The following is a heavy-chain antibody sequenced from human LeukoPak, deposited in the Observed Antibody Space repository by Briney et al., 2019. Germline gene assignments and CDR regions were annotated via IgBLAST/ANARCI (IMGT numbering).Heavy chain of an antibody. Sequence: SETLSLTCTVSGGSISSSSYYWGWIRQPPGKGLEWIGSIYYSGGTYYNPSLKSRVTISVDTSKNQFSLKLSSVTAADTAVYYCAREGNYGDYVSFDYWGQGTLVTVSS. CDR2: IYYSGGT. CDR1: GGSISSSSYY. CDR3: AREGNYGDYVSFDY. D-gene: IGHD4-17*01. V-gene: IGHV4-39*07. J-gene: IGHJ4*02.